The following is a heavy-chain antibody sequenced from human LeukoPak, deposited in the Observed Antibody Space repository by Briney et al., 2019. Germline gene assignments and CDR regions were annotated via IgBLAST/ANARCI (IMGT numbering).Heavy chain of an antibody. J-gene: IGHJ6*03. Sequence: SETLSLTCTVSGGSISSYYWSWIRQPAGKGLEWIGRIYTSGSTNYNPSLKSRVTMSVDTSKNQFSLKLSSVTAADTAVYYCAREKGVTLYYYYYYYMDVWGKGTTVTVSS. CDR1: GGSISSYY. CDR2: IYTSGST. V-gene: IGHV4-4*07. CDR3: AREKGVTLYYYYYYYMDV. D-gene: IGHD4-23*01.